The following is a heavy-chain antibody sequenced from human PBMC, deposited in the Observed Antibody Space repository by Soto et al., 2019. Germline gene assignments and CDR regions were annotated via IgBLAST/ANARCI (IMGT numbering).Heavy chain of an antibody. D-gene: IGHD6-25*01. J-gene: IGHJ4*02. CDR3: AYGSSSAWIDY. Sequence: SETLSLTCSVSGDSMRGYHFYWGWIRQAPGKGLEWIGSAYFSGGNTYYSPSLKSRVSISVDTSKDEFSLRLTSLTAADTAVYFCAYGSSSAWIDYWGQGTLVTVSS. CDR2: AYFSGGNT. V-gene: IGHV4-39*01. CDR1: GDSMRGYHFY.